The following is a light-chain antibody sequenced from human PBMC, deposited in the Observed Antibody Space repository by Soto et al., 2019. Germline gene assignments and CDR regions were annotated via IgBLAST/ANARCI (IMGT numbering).Light chain of an antibody. CDR2: EVY. V-gene: IGLV2-8*01. J-gene: IGLJ1*01. CDR1: SSDVGGYNY. CDR3: SSYVGTNSYV. Sequence: SVLTRPPSAYGAPGESVTISCTGTSSDVGGYNYVSWYQQHPGKAPKLIIYEVYKRPSGVPDRFSGSKSGNTAALTVSGLQAEDEADYYCSSYVGTNSYVFGTGTKVTVL.